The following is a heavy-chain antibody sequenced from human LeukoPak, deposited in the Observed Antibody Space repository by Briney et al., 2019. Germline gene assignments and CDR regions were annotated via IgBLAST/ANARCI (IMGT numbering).Heavy chain of an antibody. CDR1: GFTFSSYS. CDR3: ARGEYSSGYPGFDY. J-gene: IGHJ4*02. CDR2: ISSSSYI. Sequence: GGSLRLSCAASGFTFSSYSMNWVRQAPGKGLEWVSSISSSSYIYYADSVKGRFTISRDNAKNSLYLQMNSLRAEDTAVYYCARGEYSSGYPGFDYWGQGTLVTVSS. D-gene: IGHD6-19*01. V-gene: IGHV3-21*01.